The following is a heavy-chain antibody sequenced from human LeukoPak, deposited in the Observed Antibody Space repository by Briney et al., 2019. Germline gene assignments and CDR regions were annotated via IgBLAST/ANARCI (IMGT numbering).Heavy chain of an antibody. CDR2: IYYSGST. CDR3: ARDVREAWPQYKGWFDP. CDR1: GGSISSYY. J-gene: IGHJ5*02. V-gene: IGHV4-59*01. Sequence: PSETLSLTCTVSGGSISSYYWSWIRQPPGKGLEWIGYIYYSGSTNYNPSLKSRVTISVDTSKNQFSLKLSSVTAADTAVYYCARDVREAWPQYKGWFDPWGQGTLVTVSS. D-gene: IGHD1-14*01.